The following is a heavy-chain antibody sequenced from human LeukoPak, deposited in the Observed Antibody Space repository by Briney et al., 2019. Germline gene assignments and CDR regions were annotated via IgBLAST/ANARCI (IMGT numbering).Heavy chain of an antibody. D-gene: IGHD3-22*01. CDR2: MHSDGRT. Sequence: QSGGSLRLSGAASGFSVSNNYMNWVRQASGKGLEWVSVMHSDGRTFYADSVKGRFTISRDKSKNMFYLQMDSLRAEDTAVYYCARDPDDRSGLDAFETWGQGTKVTVS. CDR1: GFSVSNNY. J-gene: IGHJ3*02. V-gene: IGHV3-53*01. CDR3: ARDPDDRSGLDAFET.